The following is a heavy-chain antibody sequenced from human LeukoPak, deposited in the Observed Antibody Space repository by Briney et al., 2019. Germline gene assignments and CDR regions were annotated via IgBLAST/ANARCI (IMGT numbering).Heavy chain of an antibody. J-gene: IGHJ5*02. Sequence: SETLSLTCTVSGYSISSGYYWGWIRQPPGKGLEWIGSIYHSGSTYYNPSLKSRITISVDTSKNQFSLKLSSVTAADTAVYYCARARGIAARRWFDPWGQGTLVTVSS. D-gene: IGHD6-6*01. CDR3: ARARGIAARRWFDP. CDR2: IYHSGST. V-gene: IGHV4-38-2*02. CDR1: GYSISSGYY.